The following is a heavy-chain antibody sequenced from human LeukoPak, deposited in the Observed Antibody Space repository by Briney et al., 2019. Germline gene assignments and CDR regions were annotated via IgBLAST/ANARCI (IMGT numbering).Heavy chain of an antibody. J-gene: IGHJ3*02. CDR2: IIPIFGTA. CDR1: GGTFSSYA. Sequence: SVKVSCKASGGTFSSYAISWVRQPPGQGLEWMGGIIPIFGTANYAQKFQGRVTITADKSTSTAYMELSSLRSEDTAVYYCARDGAAAGTDAFDIWGQGTMVTVSS. V-gene: IGHV1-69*06. D-gene: IGHD6-13*01. CDR3: ARDGAAAGTDAFDI.